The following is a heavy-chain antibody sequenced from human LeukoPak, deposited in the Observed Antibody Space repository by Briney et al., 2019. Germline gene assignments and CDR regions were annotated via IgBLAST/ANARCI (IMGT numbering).Heavy chain of an antibody. CDR1: GYTFTSYY. J-gene: IGHJ4*02. D-gene: IGHD1-26*01. CDR3: ARALISIVGATVMDY. V-gene: IGHV1-46*01. Sequence: ASVKVSCKASGYTFTSYYMHWVRQAPGQGLEWMGIINPSGGSTSYAQKFQGRVTMTRDTSTSTVYMELSSLRSEDTAVYYCARALISIVGATVMDYWGQGTLVTVSS. CDR2: INPSGGST.